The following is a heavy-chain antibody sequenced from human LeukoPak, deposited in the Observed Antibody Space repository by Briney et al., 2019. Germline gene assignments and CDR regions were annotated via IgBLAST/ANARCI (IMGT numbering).Heavy chain of an antibody. D-gene: IGHD6-13*01. Sequence: ETLSLTCTVSGGSISGYYWSWIRQPPGKGLEWVSGISGSGGSTYYADSVKGRFTISRENSKNTLYLQMNSLRAEDTAVYYCAKSLAAAGNYWGQGTLVTVSS. CDR2: ISGSGGST. V-gene: IGHV3-23*01. J-gene: IGHJ4*02. CDR1: GGSISGYY. CDR3: AKSLAAAGNY.